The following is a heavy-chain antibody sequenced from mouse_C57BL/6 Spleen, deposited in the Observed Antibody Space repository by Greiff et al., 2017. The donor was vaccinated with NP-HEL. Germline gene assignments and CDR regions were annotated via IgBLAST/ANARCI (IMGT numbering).Heavy chain of an antibody. CDR1: GFNIKDYY. CDR3: ARYRDYFDY. D-gene: IGHD3-1*01. J-gene: IGHJ2*01. CDR2: IDPGDGDT. V-gene: IGHV14-2*01. Sequence: VQLQQSGAELVKPGASVKLSCTASGFNIKDYYMHWVKQRTEQGLEWIGRIDPGDGDTKYAPKFQGKATITADTSSNTAYLQLSSLTSEDTAVYYCARYRDYFDYWGQGTTLTVSS.